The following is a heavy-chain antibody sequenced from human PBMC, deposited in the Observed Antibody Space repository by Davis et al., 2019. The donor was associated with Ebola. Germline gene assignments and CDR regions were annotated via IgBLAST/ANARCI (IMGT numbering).Heavy chain of an antibody. CDR1: GFTFSSAW. CDR3: AGVDFGMDV. V-gene: IGHV3-15*01. CDR2: IKSKADGGTT. J-gene: IGHJ6*02. Sequence: GESLKISCAASGFTFSSAWMSWVRQAPGKGLEWVGRIKSKADGGTTDYAAPVKGRFTISRDDSKNTLYLQMNSLKTEDTAVYYCAGVDFGMDVWGQGTAVTVSS. D-gene: IGHD2-21*01.